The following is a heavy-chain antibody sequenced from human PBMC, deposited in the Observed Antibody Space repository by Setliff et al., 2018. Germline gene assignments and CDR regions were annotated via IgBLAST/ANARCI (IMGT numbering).Heavy chain of an antibody. CDR2: IYYSGNT. CDR1: GDSISSYY. D-gene: IGHD7-27*01. Sequence: SETLSLTCTVSGDSISSYYWSWIRQPPGKGLEWIGYIYYSGNTNYNPSLKSRVTMSVATFENHFSLKLNSLTAADTAVYYCARVTNWGLDLRFDPWGQGILVTVSS. V-gene: IGHV4-59*01. CDR3: ARVTNWGLDLRFDP. J-gene: IGHJ5*02.